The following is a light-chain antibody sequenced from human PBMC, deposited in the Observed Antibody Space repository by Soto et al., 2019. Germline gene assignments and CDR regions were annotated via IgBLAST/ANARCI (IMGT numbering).Light chain of an antibody. J-gene: IGKJ1*01. Sequence: DIVMTQSPLSLPVTPGAPASISCRSSQSLLHSNGYNYLDWYLQKPGQSPQLLIYLGSNRASGVPDRFSGSGSGTDFTLKISRVEAEDVGVYYCMQALQTPRTFGQGTKVEIE. CDR2: LGS. V-gene: IGKV2-28*01. CDR3: MQALQTPRT. CDR1: QSLLHSNGYNY.